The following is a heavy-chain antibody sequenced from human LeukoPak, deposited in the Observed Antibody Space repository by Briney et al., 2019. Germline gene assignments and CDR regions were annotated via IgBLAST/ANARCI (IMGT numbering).Heavy chain of an antibody. J-gene: IGHJ6*02. Sequence: GSLRLSCAASGFTFDDYGMTWVRQVPGKGLEWIGEINHSGSTNYNPSLKSRVTISVDTSKNQFSLKLSSVTAADTAVYYCARGPNQLYYYYYYGMDVWGQGTTVTVSS. V-gene: IGHV4-34*01. D-gene: IGHD1-14*01. CDR3: ARGPNQLYYYYYYGMDV. CDR1: GFTFDDYG. CDR2: INHSGST.